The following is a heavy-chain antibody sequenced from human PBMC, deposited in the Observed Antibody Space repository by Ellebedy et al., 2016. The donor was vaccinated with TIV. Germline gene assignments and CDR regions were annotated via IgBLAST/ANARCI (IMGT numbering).Heavy chain of an antibody. CDR1: GYSFTSYD. V-gene: IGHV1-8*01. Sequence: AASVKVSCKASGYSFTSYDINWARQATGQGPEWMGWMNPNNGNTGFAQKFQGRVTISRDTSANTAYMELRSLTSEDTAVYYCARDRGKTGWPAFDYWGQGTLVTVSS. D-gene: IGHD6-19*01. CDR3: ARDRGKTGWPAFDY. J-gene: IGHJ4*02. CDR2: MNPNNGNT.